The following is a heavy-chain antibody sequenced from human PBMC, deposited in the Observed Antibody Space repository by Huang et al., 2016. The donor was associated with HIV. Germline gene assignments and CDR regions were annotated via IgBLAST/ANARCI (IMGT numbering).Heavy chain of an antibody. CDR2: INPNTGDT. V-gene: IGHV1-2*02. J-gene: IGHJ4*02. Sequence: QVQLVQSGAEVKKPGASVKVSCTASGYTFVGQYMHWVRQAPGQGLEWRGLINPNTGDTKYAQKFQGRGTMTRDTSISTAYMELSRLRSDDTAVYYCAKDGRCSWAGGTFVDYWGQGTLVTVSS. D-gene: IGHD6-13*01. CDR3: AKDGRCSWAGGTFVDY. CDR1: GYTFVGQY.